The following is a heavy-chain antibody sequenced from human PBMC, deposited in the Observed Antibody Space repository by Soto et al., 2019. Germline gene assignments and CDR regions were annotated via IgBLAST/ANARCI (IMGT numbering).Heavy chain of an antibody. Sequence: SVKVSCKASGGTFSSYAISWVRQAPGQGLEWMGGIIPIFGTANYAQKFQGRVTITAAKSTSTAYMELSSLRSEDPAVYYCARDLRADYDSSGYYRPPDAVDMWGQGTMVTVS. CDR3: ARDLRADYDSSGYYRPPDAVDM. D-gene: IGHD3-22*01. J-gene: IGHJ3*02. CDR2: IIPIFGTA. V-gene: IGHV1-69*06. CDR1: GGTFSSYA.